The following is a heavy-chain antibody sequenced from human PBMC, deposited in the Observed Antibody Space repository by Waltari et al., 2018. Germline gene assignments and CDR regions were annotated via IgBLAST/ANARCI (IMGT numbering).Heavy chain of an antibody. V-gene: IGHV4-34*01. D-gene: IGHD5-18*01. J-gene: IGHJ5*02. Sequence: QVQLQQWGAGLLKPSETLSLTCAVYGGSFSGYYWSWIRQPPGKGLEWIGEINHSGSTDYDPSLKSRVTISVDTSKNQVSLKLSSVTAADTAVYYCARRNGYSYGQKENWFDPWGQGTLVTVSS. CDR1: GGSFSGYY. CDR2: INHSGST. CDR3: ARRNGYSYGQKENWFDP.